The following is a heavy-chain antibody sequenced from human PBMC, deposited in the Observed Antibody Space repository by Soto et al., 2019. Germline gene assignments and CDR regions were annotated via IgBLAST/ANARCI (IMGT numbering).Heavy chain of an antibody. V-gene: IGHV1-18*01. CDR2: ISAYNGNT. D-gene: IGHD2-2*02. CDR3: ARNQGPYCSSTSCHNFDY. CDR1: GYTFTNYG. Sequence: QVPLVQSGAEVKKPGASVKVSCKASGYTFTNYGISWVRQAPGQGLEWMGWISAYNGNTNYAQKLQGRVTMTTDTSTSTAFMEMRSLRSDDTSVYYCARNQGPYCSSTSCHNFDYWCQGTLVTVSS. J-gene: IGHJ4*02.